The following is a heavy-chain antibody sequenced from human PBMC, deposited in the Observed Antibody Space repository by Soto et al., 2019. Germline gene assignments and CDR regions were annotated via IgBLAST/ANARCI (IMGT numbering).Heavy chain of an antibody. CDR1: GGSISSGGYY. J-gene: IGHJ4*02. CDR2: IYYSGST. V-gene: IGHV4-31*03. D-gene: IGHD4-17*01. Sequence: SETLSLTCTVSGGSISSGGYYWSWIRQHPGKGLEWIGYIYYSGSTYYNPSLKSRVTISVDTSKNQFSLKLSSVTAADTAVYYCARDNGYGDFRPFDYWGQGTLVTVSS. CDR3: ARDNGYGDFRPFDY.